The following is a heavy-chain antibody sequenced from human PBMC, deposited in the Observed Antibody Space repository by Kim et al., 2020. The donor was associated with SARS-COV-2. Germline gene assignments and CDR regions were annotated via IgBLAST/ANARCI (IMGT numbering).Heavy chain of an antibody. V-gene: IGHV3-21*01. CDR2: K. D-gene: IGHD1-26*01. Sequence: KYYAGPVKGRFTIARDNAKSSRYMQRNTLRAEETAVYYCAREAVGDYDYWGQGTLVTVSS. CDR3: AREAVGDYDY. J-gene: IGHJ4*02.